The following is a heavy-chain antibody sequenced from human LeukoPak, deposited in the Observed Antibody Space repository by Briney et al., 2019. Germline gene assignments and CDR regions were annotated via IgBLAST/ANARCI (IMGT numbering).Heavy chain of an antibody. V-gene: IGHV1-18*01. Sequence: ASVKVSCKASGYTFTSYGISWVRQAPGQGLEWMGWISAYNGTTNYAQKLQGRVTMTTDTSTSTAYMELRSLRTDDTAVYYCARGPHGAARPEPFDYWGQGTLVTVSS. CDR1: GYTFTSYG. D-gene: IGHD6-6*01. J-gene: IGHJ4*02. CDR2: ISAYNGTT. CDR3: ARGPHGAARPEPFDY.